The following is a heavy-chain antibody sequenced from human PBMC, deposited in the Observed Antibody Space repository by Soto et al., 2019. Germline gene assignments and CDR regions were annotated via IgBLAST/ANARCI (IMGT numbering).Heavy chain of an antibody. CDR3: ARGAIWSGYYNHYYYYYMAV. J-gene: IGHJ6*03. CDR2: INAGNGNT. CDR1: GYTFTSYA. Sequence: ASVKVSCKASGYTFTSYAMHWVRQAPGQRLEWMGWINAGNGNTKYSQKFQGRVTITRDTSASTAYMELSSLRSEDTAVYYCARGAIWSGYYNHYYYYYMAVWGKGTTVIVSS. V-gene: IGHV1-3*01. D-gene: IGHD3-3*01.